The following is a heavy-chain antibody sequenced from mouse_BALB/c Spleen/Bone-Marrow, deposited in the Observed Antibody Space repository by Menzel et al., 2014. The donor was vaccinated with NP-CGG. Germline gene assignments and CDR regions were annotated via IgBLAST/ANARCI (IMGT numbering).Heavy chain of an antibody. CDR3: ARDAGYGNPWFAY. D-gene: IGHD2-10*02. J-gene: IGHJ3*01. V-gene: IGHV2-9*02. Sequence: QVQLQQSGPGLVAPSQSLSITCTVSGFSLTSYGIHWVRQPPGKGLEWLGVIWAGGGTIYNSALMSRLSISKDNSKSXVFLKMHSLQTDDTAMYYCARDAGYGNPWFAYWGQGTLVTVSA. CDR1: GFSLTSYG. CDR2: IWAGGGT.